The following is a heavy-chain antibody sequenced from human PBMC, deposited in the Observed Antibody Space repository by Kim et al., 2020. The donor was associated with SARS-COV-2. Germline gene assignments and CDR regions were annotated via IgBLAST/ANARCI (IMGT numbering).Heavy chain of an antibody. V-gene: IGHV1-2*06. CDR2: IDPNSAGT. Sequence: ASVKVSCKTSGYTFTGYYLHWVRQAPGQGLEWMGRIDPNSAGTNYPQKFQGRVTVTRDTSITTAYMELSRLRSDDTAVYYCATLPQQITGTPIDYWGQGTLVTVSS. J-gene: IGHJ4*02. D-gene: IGHD1-20*01. CDR3: ATLPQQITGTPIDY. CDR1: GYTFTGYY.